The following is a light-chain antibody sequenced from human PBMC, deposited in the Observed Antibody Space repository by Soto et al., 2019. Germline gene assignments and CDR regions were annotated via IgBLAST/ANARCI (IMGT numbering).Light chain of an antibody. CDR1: QSISGF. Sequence: DIPMTQSPSSLSASVGDRVSITCRASQSISGFLNWYQQKPGKAPNLLIYTASNLHGGVPSRFSGSGSGTDFTLTISSLQPEDFATYYCQQTYSTPITFGQGTRLEIK. V-gene: IGKV1-39*01. CDR2: TAS. J-gene: IGKJ5*01. CDR3: QQTYSTPIT.